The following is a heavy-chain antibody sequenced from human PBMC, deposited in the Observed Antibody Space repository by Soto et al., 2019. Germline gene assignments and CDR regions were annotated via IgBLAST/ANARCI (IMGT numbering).Heavy chain of an antibody. J-gene: IGHJ4*02. D-gene: IGHD3-10*01. CDR1: GFTFSNYV. CDR3: AKGETITIRTGGF. CDR2: IGVSGTP. V-gene: IGHV3-23*01. Sequence: EVQLLESGGGLVQPGGSLRLSCAASGFTFSNYVMAWVRQSPGKGPEWVASIGVSGTPYYVDSVKGRFTISRDDSKNPLYLQMNFLRAGDAAIYFCAKGETITIRTGGFWGQGTQVTVSS.